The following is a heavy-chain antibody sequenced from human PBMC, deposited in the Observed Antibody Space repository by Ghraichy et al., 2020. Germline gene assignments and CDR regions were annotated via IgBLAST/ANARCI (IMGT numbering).Heavy chain of an antibody. J-gene: IGHJ2*01. Sequence: ASVKVSCKASGYTFITYAMHWVRQSPGQRLEWMGWINAGNGNTKYSQKFQGRVTITRETSASTAYMELSSLRSEDTAVYYCARDAWGVYGGYSDLWGLGTRVTVSS. D-gene: IGHD4-23*01. V-gene: IGHV1-3*01. CDR3: ARDAWGVYGGYSDL. CDR1: GYTFITYA. CDR2: INAGNGNT.